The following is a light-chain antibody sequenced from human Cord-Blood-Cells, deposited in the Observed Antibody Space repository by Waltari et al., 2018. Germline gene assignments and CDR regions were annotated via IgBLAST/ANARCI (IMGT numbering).Light chain of an antibody. V-gene: IGKV1-33*01. J-gene: IGKJ4*01. CDR3: PQYDNLPLT. CDR1: QDISNY. Sequence: DIQMTQSPSSLSASVGDRVTITCQASQDISNYLNWYQQKPGKAPKLLIYDASNLETGDPSRFSGSGSGTDFTFTISSLQPEDIATYYCPQYDNLPLTFGGGTKVEIK. CDR2: DAS.